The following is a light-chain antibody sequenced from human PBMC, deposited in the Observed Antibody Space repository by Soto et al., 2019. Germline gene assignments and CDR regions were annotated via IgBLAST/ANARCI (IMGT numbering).Light chain of an antibody. J-gene: IGKJ1*01. V-gene: IGKV1-9*01. Sequence: IQWTRAPSSLSAAIGERRIITIRSSQGISSFLAWYQQEPGKAPKLLISGATTLQSGVPSRFSGSGSCTNFTLAISSLQPAEFATYYCQQFKSYVSFGQGTKVDIK. CDR2: GAT. CDR3: QQFKSYVS. CDR1: QGISSF.